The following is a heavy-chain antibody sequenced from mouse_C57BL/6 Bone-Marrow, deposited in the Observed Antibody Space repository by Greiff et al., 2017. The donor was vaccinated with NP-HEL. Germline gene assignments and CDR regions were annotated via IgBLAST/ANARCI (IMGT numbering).Heavy chain of an antibody. Sequence: QVQLKQSGAELMKPGASVKLSCKATGYTFTGYWIEWVKQRPGHGLEWIGEILPGSGSTNYNEKFKGKATFTADTSSNTAYMQLSLLTTEDSAIYYCAVHYYGSSYLWYFDVWGTGTTVTVSS. CDR2: ILPGSGST. CDR1: GYTFTGYW. V-gene: IGHV1-9*01. J-gene: IGHJ1*03. CDR3: AVHYYGSSYLWYFDV. D-gene: IGHD1-1*01.